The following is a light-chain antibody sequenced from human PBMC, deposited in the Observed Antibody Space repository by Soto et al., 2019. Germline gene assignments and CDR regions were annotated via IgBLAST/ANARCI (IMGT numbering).Light chain of an antibody. CDR1: TSDVGSYDL. Sequence: QSALTQPASVSGSPGQSITISCTGTTSDVGSYDLVSWYQQHPGKAPKIMIYEVSKRPSGDSNRFSGSTSGNTASLTISGLQAEDEADYYCCSYAGGRSPYVFGTGTKVTVL. CDR3: CSYAGGRSPYV. J-gene: IGLJ1*01. CDR2: EVS. V-gene: IGLV2-23*02.